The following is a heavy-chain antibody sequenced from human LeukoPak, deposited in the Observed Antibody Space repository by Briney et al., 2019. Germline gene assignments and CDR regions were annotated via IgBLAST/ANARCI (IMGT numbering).Heavy chain of an antibody. CDR1: GGSISSGGYS. CDR3: ARGTNSGYDYFDY. V-gene: IGHV4-30-4*07. D-gene: IGHD5-12*01. Sequence: SETLPLTCAVSGGSISSGGYSWSWIRQPPGKGLEWIGYIYYSGSTYYNPSLKSRVTISVDTSKNQFSLKLSSVTAADTAVYYCARGTNSGYDYFDYWGQGTLVTVSS. CDR2: IYYSGST. J-gene: IGHJ4*02.